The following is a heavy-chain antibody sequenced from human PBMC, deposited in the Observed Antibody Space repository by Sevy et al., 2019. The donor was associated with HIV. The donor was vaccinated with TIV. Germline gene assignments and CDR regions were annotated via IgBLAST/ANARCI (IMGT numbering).Heavy chain of an antibody. V-gene: IGHV3-23*01. CDR3: AREGCTQPHDY. D-gene: IGHD2-8*01. J-gene: IGHJ4*02. Sequence: GWSLRLSCAASGFTFAKYSMSWVRQAPGKGLEWVSTFSFGCGRINYADSVKGRFTISRDVSKNTLFLQMNSLRAEDTATYFCAREGCTQPHDYWGQGTLVTVSS. CDR1: GFTFAKYS. CDR2: FSFGCGRI.